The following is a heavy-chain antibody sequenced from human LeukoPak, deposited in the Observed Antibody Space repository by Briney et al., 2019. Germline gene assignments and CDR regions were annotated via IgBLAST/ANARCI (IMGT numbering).Heavy chain of an antibody. V-gene: IGHV3-33*08. CDR2: IWSGGTNK. D-gene: IGHD5-24*01. J-gene: IGHJ4*02. CDR3: AREFGHNRWYFDY. CDR1: GFTFSNSD. Sequence: GGSLRLSCAASGFTFSNSDMHWVRQAPGKGLEWVTVIWSGGTNKYYTDSVKGRFTISRDNSKNTLHLQMNSLRTGDTAVYYCAREFGHNRWYFDYWGQGALVTVSS.